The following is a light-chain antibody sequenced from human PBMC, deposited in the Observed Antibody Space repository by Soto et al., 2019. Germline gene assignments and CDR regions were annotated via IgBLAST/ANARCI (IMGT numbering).Light chain of an antibody. CDR1: QSIRNF. CDR3: QQRSSWLT. V-gene: IGKV3-11*01. CDR2: DTS. Sequence: ETVLTQSPATLSLSPGERATLSCRASQSIRNFLAWYQQKPGQAPRLLIYDTSNRATGIPARFSGSGSGTDFTLTNSSLEPEDCAVYYCQQRSSWLTFGGGTKVEIK. J-gene: IGKJ4*01.